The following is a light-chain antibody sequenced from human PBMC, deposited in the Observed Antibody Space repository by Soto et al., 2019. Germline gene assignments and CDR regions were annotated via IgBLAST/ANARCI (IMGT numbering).Light chain of an antibody. CDR2: GIS. CDR1: QSVNSN. Sequence: EMVMTQSPAILSVSPGESATLSCRASQSVNSNYLAWYQQHPGQPPRLLIYGISTRATGIPARFSGSGSGTEFSPTISSLQSEDFAVYYCQQYNNWPPITFGQGTRLEIK. J-gene: IGKJ5*01. CDR3: QQYNNWPPIT. V-gene: IGKV3-15*01.